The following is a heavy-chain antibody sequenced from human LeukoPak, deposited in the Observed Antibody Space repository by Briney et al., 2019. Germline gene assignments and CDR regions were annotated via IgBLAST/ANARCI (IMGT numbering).Heavy chain of an antibody. J-gene: IGHJ4*02. CDR1: GFTFSSYG. CDR2: IRYDGSNK. Sequence: GGTLRLSCAASGFTFSSYGMHWVRQAPGKGLEWVAFIRYDGSNKYYADSVKGRFTISRDNSKNTLYLQMNSLRAEDTAVYYCAKDQEGRGLPLDYWGQGTLVTVSS. V-gene: IGHV3-30*02. D-gene: IGHD2-15*01. CDR3: AKDQEGRGLPLDY.